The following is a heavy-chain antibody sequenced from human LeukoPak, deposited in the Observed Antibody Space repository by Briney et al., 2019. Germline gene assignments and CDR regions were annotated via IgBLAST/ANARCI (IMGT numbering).Heavy chain of an antibody. CDR1: GFPFSSYW. J-gene: IGHJ4*02. CDR3: ARFVDQSTYYFDS. Sequence: GGSLRLSCVASGFPFSSYWMTWVRQAPGKGLEWVANIKQDGSKKSYVDSVKGRFTISRDNAKNSLYLQMNSLRAEDTAVYFCARFVDQSTYYFDSWGQGTLVIVSS. CDR2: IKQDGSKK. D-gene: IGHD3-10*01. V-gene: IGHV3-7*01.